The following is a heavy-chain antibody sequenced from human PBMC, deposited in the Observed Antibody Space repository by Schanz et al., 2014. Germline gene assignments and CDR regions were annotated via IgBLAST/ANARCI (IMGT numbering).Heavy chain of an antibody. V-gene: IGHV3-33*08. J-gene: IGHJ4*02. Sequence: VQLVESGGGVVQPGRSLRLSCAASGFNFSNYDIHWVRQAPGKGLEWVALIYYNGTNKYYADSVKGRFTISRDNSKNTLYLQINNLRAEDTAVYYCAYYDVLTGFDYWGQGTQVTVSS. CDR2: IYYNGTNK. D-gene: IGHD3-9*01. CDR3: AYYDVLTGFDY. CDR1: GFNFSNYD.